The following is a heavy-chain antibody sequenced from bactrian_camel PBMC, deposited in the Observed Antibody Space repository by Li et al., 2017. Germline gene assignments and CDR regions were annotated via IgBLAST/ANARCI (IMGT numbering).Heavy chain of an antibody. D-gene: IGHD3*01. CDR3: AVRLNSGCPVRWADFSA. J-gene: IGHJ4*01. V-gene: IGHV3S31*01. CDR2: MDGYGQTV. Sequence: VQLVESGGGSVQPGGSLRLSCGASGHTYSSNCMGWFRQAPGKEREGVATMDGYGQTVYTAPSVKGRVTLVKDKDKNVLYLQMNSLKVEDTAIYYCAVRLNSGCPVRWADFSAWGQGTQVTVS. CDR1: GHTYSSNC.